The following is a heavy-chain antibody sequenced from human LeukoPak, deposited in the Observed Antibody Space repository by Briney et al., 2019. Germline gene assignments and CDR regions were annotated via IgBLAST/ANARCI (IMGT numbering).Heavy chain of an antibody. CDR1: GGSISSYY. D-gene: IGHD3-16*01. CDR2: IYHSGST. Sequence: PSETLSLTCTVSGGSISSYYWSWIRQPPGKGLEWIGYIYHSGSTNYNPSLKSRVTISVDTSKNQFSLKLSSVTAADTAVYYCAREGEFNYFDYWGQGTLVTVSS. J-gene: IGHJ4*02. V-gene: IGHV4-59*01. CDR3: AREGEFNYFDY.